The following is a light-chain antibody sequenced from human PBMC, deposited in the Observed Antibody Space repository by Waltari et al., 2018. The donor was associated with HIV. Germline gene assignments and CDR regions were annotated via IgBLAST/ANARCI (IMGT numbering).Light chain of an antibody. Sequence: DIVMTETPLSSPVTLGQPASISCRSSQSLIHGDGNTYLSWLHQRPGQPPRLLIYKISNRFSWAPDRFSGSGAGTDFTLKISRVEAEDVGFYYCMQATQFPHTFGQGTKLEIK. V-gene: IGKV2-24*01. CDR2: KIS. CDR3: MQATQFPHT. J-gene: IGKJ2*01. CDR1: QSLIHGDGNTY.